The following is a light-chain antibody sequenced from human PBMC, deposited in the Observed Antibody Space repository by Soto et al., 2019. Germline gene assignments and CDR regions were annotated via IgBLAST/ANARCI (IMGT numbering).Light chain of an antibody. Sequence: DIQVTQSPSSVSASVGDRVTITCRASQDISHYLAWYQQKPGKAPKLLIYGASSLQSGVPSRFSGSGSGTDFTLTISSLQPEGFATFYCQQSYTFPRTFGQGTKVEIQ. CDR1: QDISHY. J-gene: IGKJ1*01. V-gene: IGKV1D-12*01. CDR3: QQSYTFPRT. CDR2: GAS.